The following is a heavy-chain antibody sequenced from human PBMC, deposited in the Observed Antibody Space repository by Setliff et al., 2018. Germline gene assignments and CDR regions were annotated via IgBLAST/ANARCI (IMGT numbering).Heavy chain of an antibody. Sequence: SVKVSCKASGGTFSSYAISWVRQAPGQGLEWMGGIIPIFGTANYAQKFQGRVTITADESTSTAYMELSSLRPEDTAVYYCAREGYYDILTGYPGPLYGMDVWGQGTTVTVSS. V-gene: IGHV1-69*13. CDR2: IIPIFGTA. CDR3: AREGYYDILTGYPGPLYGMDV. J-gene: IGHJ6*02. D-gene: IGHD3-9*01. CDR1: GGTFSSYA.